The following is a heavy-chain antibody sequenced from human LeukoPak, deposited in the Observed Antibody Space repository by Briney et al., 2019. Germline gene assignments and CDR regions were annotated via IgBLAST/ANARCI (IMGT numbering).Heavy chain of an antibody. CDR3: AREVVLGQGYYYYYMDV. Sequence: SETLSLTCTVSGGSISSYYWSWIRQSPGKGLEWVGYIYYSGSTNYNPYLKSRVTISLDTSKNQFSLKLSCVTAADTAVYYCAREVVLGQGYYYYYMDVWGKGTTVTVSS. CDR1: GGSISSYY. CDR2: IYYSGST. J-gene: IGHJ6*03. V-gene: IGHV4-59*01. D-gene: IGHD2-15*01.